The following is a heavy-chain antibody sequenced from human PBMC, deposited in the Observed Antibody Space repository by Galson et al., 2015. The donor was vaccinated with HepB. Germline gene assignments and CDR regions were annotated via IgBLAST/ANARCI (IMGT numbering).Heavy chain of an antibody. J-gene: IGHJ4*02. CDR1: GFTFSSYG. CDR2: IWYDGSSK. Sequence: SLRLSCAASGFTFSSYGMHWVRQAPGKGLEWVAVIWYDGSSKYYADSVKGRFTISRDNSKNTLYLQMNSLRAEDTAVYYCARDYYDSSGYYPALDYWGQGTLVTVSS. V-gene: IGHV3-33*01. CDR3: ARDYYDSSGYYPALDY. D-gene: IGHD3-22*01.